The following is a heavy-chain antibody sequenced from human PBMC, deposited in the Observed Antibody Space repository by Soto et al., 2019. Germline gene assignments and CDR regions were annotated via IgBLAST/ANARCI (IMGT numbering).Heavy chain of an antibody. J-gene: IGHJ6*02. CDR2: INYSGST. V-gene: IGHV4-59*12. CDR1: GGSISSYY. Sequence: PSETLSLTCTVSGGSISSYYWSWIRQPPGKGLEWIGYINYSGSTNYNPSLKSRVTISVDTSKNQFSLKLSSVTAADTAVYYCARGQVGATPYGMDVWGQGTTVTVSS. D-gene: IGHD1-26*01. CDR3: ARGQVGATPYGMDV.